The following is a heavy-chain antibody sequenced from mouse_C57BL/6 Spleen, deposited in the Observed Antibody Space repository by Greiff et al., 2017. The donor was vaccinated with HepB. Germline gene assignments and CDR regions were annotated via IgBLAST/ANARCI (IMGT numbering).Heavy chain of an antibody. J-gene: IGHJ2*01. CDR1: GYTFTSYW. CDR2: IHPNSGST. Sequence: VQLQQSGAELVKPGASVKLSCKASGYTFTSYWMHWVKQRPGQGLEWIGMIHPNSGSTNYNEKFKSKATLTVDKSSSTAYMQLSSLTSEDSAVYYCARSPRIPYFDYWGQGTTLTVSS. V-gene: IGHV1-64*01. CDR3: ARSPRIPYFDY.